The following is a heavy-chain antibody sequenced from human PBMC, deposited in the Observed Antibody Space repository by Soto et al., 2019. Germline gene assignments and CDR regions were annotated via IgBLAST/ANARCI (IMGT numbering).Heavy chain of an antibody. Sequence: ASVKVSCKVSGYTLTELSMHWVRQAPGKGLEWMGGFDPEDGDTIYAQKFQGRVTMTEDTSTDTAYMELSSLRSEDTAVYYCVTGRFETTVTMYYFDGLREGTLATVAS. V-gene: IGHV1-24*01. CDR3: VTGRFETTVTMYYFDG. J-gene: IGHJ4*02. D-gene: IGHD4-17*01. CDR2: FDPEDGDT. CDR1: GYTLTELS.